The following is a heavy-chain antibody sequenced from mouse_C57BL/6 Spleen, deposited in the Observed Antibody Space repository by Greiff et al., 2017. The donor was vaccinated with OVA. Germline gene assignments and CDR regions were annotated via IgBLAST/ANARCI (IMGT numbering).Heavy chain of an antibody. J-gene: IGHJ3*01. CDR2: ISDGGSYT. Sequence: DVKLVESGGGLVKPGGSLKLSCAASGFTFSSYAMSWVRQTPEKRLEWVATISDGGSYTYYPDNVKGRFTISRDNAKNNLYLQMSHLKSEDTAMYYCARDDYSNPWFAYWGQGTLVTVSA. CDR1: GFTFSSYA. D-gene: IGHD2-5*01. V-gene: IGHV5-4*01. CDR3: ARDDYSNPWFAY.